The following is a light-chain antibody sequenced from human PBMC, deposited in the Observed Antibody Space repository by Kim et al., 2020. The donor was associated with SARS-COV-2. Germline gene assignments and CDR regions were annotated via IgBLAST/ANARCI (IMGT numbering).Light chain of an antibody. CDR3: VLYMGSGIGV. J-gene: IGLJ3*02. V-gene: IGLV8-61*01. CDR1: SRSVSTTYY. CDR2: STN. Sequence: QAVVTQEPSFSVSPGGTVTLTCGLSSRSVSTTYYPSWYQQTPGQAPRTLIYSTNTRSSGVPDRFSGSILGNKAALTITGAQADDESDYYCVLYMGSGIGVFGGGTQLTVL.